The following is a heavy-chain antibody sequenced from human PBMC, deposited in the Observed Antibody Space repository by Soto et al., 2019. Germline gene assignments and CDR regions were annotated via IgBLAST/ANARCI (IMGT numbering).Heavy chain of an antibody. CDR3: AREFSSRTRYTWLDP. D-gene: IGHD6-13*01. J-gene: IGHJ5*02. Sequence: PSETLSRTCAVYGGSFTDYYWSWIRQPPGKGLEWIGEINHSGGTNYKPSLKSRVTISVDTSKNQFSLKLSSVTAADTAVYYCAREFSSRTRYTWLDPWGQGTLVTVSS. CDR1: GGSFTDYY. CDR2: INHSGGT. V-gene: IGHV4-34*01.